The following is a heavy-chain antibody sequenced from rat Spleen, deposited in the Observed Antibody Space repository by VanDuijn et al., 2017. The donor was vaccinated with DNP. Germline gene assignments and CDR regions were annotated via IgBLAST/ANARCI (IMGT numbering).Heavy chain of an antibody. CDR2: IWSGGST. CDR3: TRLPGYDY. CDR1: GFSLTSNS. D-gene: IGHD1-4*01. V-gene: IGHV2-1*01. J-gene: IGHJ2*01. Sequence: QVQLKESGPGLVQPSQTLSLTCTVSGFSLTSNSVHWVRQPPGKGLEWVGAIWSGGSTDYNSALKSRLSISRDTSKSQVFLKMNSLQTEDTAIYFCTRLPGYDYWGQGVMVTVSS.